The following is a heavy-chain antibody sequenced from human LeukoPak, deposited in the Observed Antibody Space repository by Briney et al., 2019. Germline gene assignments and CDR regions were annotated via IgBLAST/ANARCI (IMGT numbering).Heavy chain of an antibody. J-gene: IGHJ4*02. V-gene: IGHV3-21*01. CDR2: INSGSSYI. Sequence: GGSLRLSCAASGFTFSSYSMDWVHQAPGKGLEWVSSINSGSSYIYYADSVKGRFTISRDNAKNSLFLQMNTLRAEDTAVYYCARAIFSRGWYLVDYWGQGTLVTVSS. CDR1: GFTFSSYS. CDR3: ARAIFSRGWYLVDY. D-gene: IGHD6-19*01.